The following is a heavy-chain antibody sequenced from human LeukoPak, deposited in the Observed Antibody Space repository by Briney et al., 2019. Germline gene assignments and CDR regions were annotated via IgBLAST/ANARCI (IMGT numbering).Heavy chain of an antibody. CDR2: IYHSGST. D-gene: IGHD6-13*01. CDR3: ARDLGIAAVPDAFDI. V-gene: IGHV4-59*12. CDR1: GGSISSYY. Sequence: PSETLSLTCTVSGGSISSYYWSWIRQPPGKGLEWIGYIYHSGSTYYNPSLKSRVTISVDRSKNQFSLKLSSETAADTAVYYCARDLGIAAVPDAFDIWGQGAMVTVSS. J-gene: IGHJ3*02.